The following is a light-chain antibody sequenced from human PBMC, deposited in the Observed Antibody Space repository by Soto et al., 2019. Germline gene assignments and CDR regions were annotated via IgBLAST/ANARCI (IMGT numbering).Light chain of an antibody. Sequence: EIVLTQSPGTLSLSPGERATLSCRASQSVRSGYLAWYQQKPGQAPRLLIYGASSRATGIPERFSGSGSGTDFTLTISRLEPEDFAVYYCQQYGSSPTFGQGTKVEIK. CDR1: QSVRSGY. CDR2: GAS. V-gene: IGKV3-20*01. J-gene: IGKJ1*01. CDR3: QQYGSSPT.